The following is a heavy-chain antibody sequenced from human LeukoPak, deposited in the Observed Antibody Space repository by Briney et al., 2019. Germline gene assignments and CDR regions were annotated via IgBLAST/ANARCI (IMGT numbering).Heavy chain of an antibody. D-gene: IGHD2-8*01. CDR2: IYYSGST. Sequence: SETLSLTCAVSGDSISSRNYYWGWIRQPPGKGLEWIGSIYYSGSTYYNPSLKSRVTISVDTSKSQFSLRLSSVTAADTAVYYCARRVSTMYHDYMDVWGKGTTVTVSS. V-gene: IGHV4-39*01. CDR3: ARRVSTMYHDYMDV. CDR1: GDSISSRNYY. J-gene: IGHJ6*03.